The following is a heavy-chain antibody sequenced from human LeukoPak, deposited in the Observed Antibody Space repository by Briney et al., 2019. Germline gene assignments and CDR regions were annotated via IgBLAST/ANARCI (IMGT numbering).Heavy chain of an antibody. Sequence: SQTLSLTCAISGDSVSSNSAAWNWIRQSPSRGLEWLGRTYYRSKWYNDYAVSVKSRITINPDTSKNQFSLQLNSVTPEDTAVYYCATSSGYSGYGDYGMDVWGQGTTVTVSS. V-gene: IGHV6-1*01. CDR3: ATSSGYSGYGDYGMDV. D-gene: IGHD5-12*01. CDR2: TYYRSKWYN. J-gene: IGHJ6*02. CDR1: GDSVSSNSAA.